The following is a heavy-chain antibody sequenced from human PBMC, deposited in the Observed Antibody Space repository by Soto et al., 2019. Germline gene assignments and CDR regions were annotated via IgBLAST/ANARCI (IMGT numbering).Heavy chain of an antibody. J-gene: IGHJ6*03. V-gene: IGHV1-2*02. CDR2: INPNGGVT. D-gene: IGHD5-12*01. Sequence: QVQLVQSGAEVRKPGASVTVSCRSSGDSFNDYYIHWVRQAPGQGFEWMGWINPNGGVTKYAQKFQGGVRTTRDMSIRPGYMQLSRLRSDETAVYYWARESGGATATLDYYYFYMDVWGTGTTVTVSS. CDR3: ARESGGATATLDYYYFYMDV. CDR1: GDSFNDYY.